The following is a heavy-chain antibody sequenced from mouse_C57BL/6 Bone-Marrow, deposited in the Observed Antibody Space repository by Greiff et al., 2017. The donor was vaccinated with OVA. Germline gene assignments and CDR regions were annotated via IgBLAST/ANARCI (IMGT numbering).Heavy chain of an antibody. CDR3: TREGYYSNYNAWFAY. Sequence: QVQLQQSGAELVRPGASVTLSCKASGYTFTDYEMHWVMQTPVHGLEWIGAIDPETGGTAYNQKFKGKAILTADTSSSTAYMELRSLTSEDSAVYYCTREGYYSNYNAWFAYWGQGTLVTVSA. CDR2: IDPETGGT. CDR1: GYTFTDYE. D-gene: IGHD2-5*01. J-gene: IGHJ3*01. V-gene: IGHV1-15*01.